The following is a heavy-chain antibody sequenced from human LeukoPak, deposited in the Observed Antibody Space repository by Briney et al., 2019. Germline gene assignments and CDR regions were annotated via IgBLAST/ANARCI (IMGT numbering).Heavy chain of an antibody. J-gene: IGHJ4*02. V-gene: IGHV3-74*01. Sequence: GGSLRLSCAASGFTFSRYWMHWVRQAPGKGLVWVSHINPDGSTTNYADSVKGRFTISRDNSKNTLYIQMNSLRAEDTAVYYCARSFYDILIGYYQYFDYWGQGTLVTVSS. CDR2: INPDGSTT. CDR3: ARSFYDILIGYYQYFDY. D-gene: IGHD3-9*01. CDR1: GFTFSRYW.